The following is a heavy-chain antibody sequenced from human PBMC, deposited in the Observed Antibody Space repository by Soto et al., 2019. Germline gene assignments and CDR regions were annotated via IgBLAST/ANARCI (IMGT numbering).Heavy chain of an antibody. J-gene: IGHJ4*02. Sequence: QVQLVQSGAEVKKPGSSVKVSCKASGGTFSSYAISWVRQAPGQGREWMGGIIPIFGTANYAQKFQGRVTITADESTSTAYMELSSLRSEDTAVYYCARAEDYYDSSGYYPLDYWGQGTLVTVSS. CDR1: GGTFSSYA. CDR3: ARAEDYYDSSGYYPLDY. D-gene: IGHD3-22*01. CDR2: IIPIFGTA. V-gene: IGHV1-69*01.